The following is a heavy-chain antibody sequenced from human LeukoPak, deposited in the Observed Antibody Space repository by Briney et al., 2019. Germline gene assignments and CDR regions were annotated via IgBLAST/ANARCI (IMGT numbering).Heavy chain of an antibody. Sequence: SETLSLTCAVYGGSFSGYYWSWIRQPPGKGLEWIGEINHSGSTHYNPSLKSRVTVSVDTSKNQFSLKLSSVRPADTAVFYCARLIYFRIQLWSLDYWGQGTLVTASA. CDR3: ARLIYFRIQLWSLDY. V-gene: IGHV4-34*01. D-gene: IGHD5-18*01. CDR1: GGSFSGYY. J-gene: IGHJ4*02. CDR2: INHSGST.